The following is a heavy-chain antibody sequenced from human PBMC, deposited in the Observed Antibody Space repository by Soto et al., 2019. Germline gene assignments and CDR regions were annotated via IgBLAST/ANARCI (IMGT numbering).Heavy chain of an antibody. D-gene: IGHD2-15*01. CDR3: AKGLGVVVVAATQAYSYYYYGMDV. CDR2: ISGSGGST. CDR1: GFTFSSYA. Sequence: PGGSLRLSCAASGFTFSSYAMSWVRQAPGKGLEWVSAISGSGGSTYYADSVKGRFTISRDNSKNTLYLQMNSLRAEDTAVYYCAKGLGVVVVAATQAYSYYYYGMDVWGQGTTVTVSS. V-gene: IGHV3-23*01. J-gene: IGHJ6*02.